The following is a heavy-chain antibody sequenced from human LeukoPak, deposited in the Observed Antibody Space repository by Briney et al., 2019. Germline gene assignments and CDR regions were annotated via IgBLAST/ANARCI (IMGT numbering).Heavy chain of an antibody. J-gene: IGHJ1*01. CDR1: GFTFNRCW. D-gene: IGHD2-21*02. V-gene: IGHV3-7*01. CDR3: TSWGDTTAEYFQR. Sequence: GGSLRLSCVVSGFTFNRCWMNWVRQAPGKGLEWVAHINPDGRDTYYVDSVKGRFTISRDNAQSSMYLQMNSLRVEDTAVYYCTSWGDTTAEYFQRWGQGTLVTVSS. CDR2: INPDGRDT.